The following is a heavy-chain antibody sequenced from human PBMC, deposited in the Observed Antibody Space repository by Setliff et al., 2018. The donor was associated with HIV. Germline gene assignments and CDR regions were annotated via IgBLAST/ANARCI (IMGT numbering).Heavy chain of an antibody. CDR3: ARQRHGGAGAHDY. J-gene: IGHJ4*02. CDR1: GRSISSYY. CDR2: FYTSGST. V-gene: IGHV4-4*07. D-gene: IGHD3-16*01. Sequence: PSETLSLTCTVSGRSISSYYWSWIRQPAGKGLEWIGRFYTSGSTNYNPSLKSRVTMSVDTSKNQFSLKVRYVTAADTAVYYCARQRHGGAGAHDYWGQGTLVTVSS.